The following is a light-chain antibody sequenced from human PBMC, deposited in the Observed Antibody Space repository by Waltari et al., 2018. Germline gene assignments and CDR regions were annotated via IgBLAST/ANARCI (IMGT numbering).Light chain of an antibody. V-gene: IGKV4-1*01. CDR3: QQYYISPLT. J-gene: IGKJ4*01. Sequence: DIVLTQSPDSLAVSLGERATINCKSGQSVLYSSKNKNYLAWYQQKPGQPPNLLIYWASTRESGVPDRFSGSGSGTDFTLSISSLQAEDVAVYYCQQYYISPLTFGGGTKVEIK. CDR1: QSVLYSSKNKNY. CDR2: WAS.